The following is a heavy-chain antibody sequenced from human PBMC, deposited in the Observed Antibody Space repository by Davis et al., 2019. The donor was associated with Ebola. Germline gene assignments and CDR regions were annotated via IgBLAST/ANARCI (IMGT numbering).Heavy chain of an antibody. V-gene: IGHV3-30*04. Sequence: GESLKISCAASGFTFRNYAMHWVRQAPGKGLEWVAVVSHSEREKFYADSVKDRFTISRDNSENTLYLQMNSLTADDTAVYYCARAVFHEVLDYWGQGTPVTVSS. CDR1: GFTFRNYA. CDR2: VSHSEREK. J-gene: IGHJ4*02. CDR3: ARAVFHEVLDY. D-gene: IGHD3-3*01.